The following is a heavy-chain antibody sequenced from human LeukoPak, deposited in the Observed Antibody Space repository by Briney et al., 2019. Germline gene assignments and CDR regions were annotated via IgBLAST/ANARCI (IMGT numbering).Heavy chain of an antibody. CDR1: GSSISRGGYY. V-gene: IGHV4-31*03. CDR3: ARDRVVVAAPYYYGMDV. D-gene: IGHD2-15*01. Sequence: PSETLSLTCTVSGSSISRGGYYWSWIRPHPRKGLEWVGCIYYSGSTYYNPSLKSRVTISVDTSKNQFSLKLSSVTAADTAVYYCARDRVVVAAPYYYGMDVWGKGTTVTVSS. J-gene: IGHJ6*04. CDR2: IYYSGST.